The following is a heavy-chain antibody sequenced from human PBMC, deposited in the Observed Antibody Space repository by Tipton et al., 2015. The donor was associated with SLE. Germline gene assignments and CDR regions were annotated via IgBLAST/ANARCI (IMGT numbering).Heavy chain of an antibody. D-gene: IGHD6-19*01. CDR2: IYYSGST. CDR3: ARGRAVEPWFDP. CDR1: GGSISSSSYY. Sequence: TLSLTCTVSGGSISSSSYYWGWIRQPPGKGLEWIGYIYYSGSTNYNPSLKSRVTISVDTSKNQFSLKLSSVTAADTAVYYCARGRAVEPWFDPWGQGTLVTVSS. V-gene: IGHV4-61*05. J-gene: IGHJ5*02.